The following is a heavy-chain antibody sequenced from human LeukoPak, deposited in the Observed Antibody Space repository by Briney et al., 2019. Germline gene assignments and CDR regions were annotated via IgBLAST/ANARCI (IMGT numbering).Heavy chain of an antibody. CDR3: AREGGWRANYMDV. V-gene: IGHV4-61*02. D-gene: IGHD5-24*01. CDR1: GGSISSGSYY. Sequence: PSETLSLTCTVSGGSISSGSYYWSWIRQPAGKGLEWIWRIYTSGSTNYNPSLKSRVTISVDTSKNQFSLKLSSVTAADTAVYYCAREGGWRANYMDVWGKGTTVTVSS. J-gene: IGHJ6*03. CDR2: IYTSGST.